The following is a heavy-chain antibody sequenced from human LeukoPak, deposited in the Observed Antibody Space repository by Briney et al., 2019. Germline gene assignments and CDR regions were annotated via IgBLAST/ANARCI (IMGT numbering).Heavy chain of an antibody. J-gene: IGHJ5*02. Sequence: GGSLRLSCSASEFTFSSDAMSWVRQAPGKGLEWVSAISGSGGSTYYADSVKGRFTISRDNSKNTLYLQMNSLRAEDTAVYYCAKDKAMDTAADWFDPWGQGTLVTVSS. V-gene: IGHV3-23*01. CDR2: ISGSGGST. CDR1: EFTFSSDA. CDR3: AKDKAMDTAADWFDP. D-gene: IGHD5-18*01.